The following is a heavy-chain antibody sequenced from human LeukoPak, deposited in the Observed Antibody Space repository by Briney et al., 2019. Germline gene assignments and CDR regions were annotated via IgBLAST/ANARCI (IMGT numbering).Heavy chain of an antibody. V-gene: IGHV1-69*13. CDR2: IIPIFGTA. CDR3: ARGVRRRELLPVFDY. J-gene: IGHJ4*02. Sequence: ASVKVSCKASGGTFSSYAISWVRQAPGQGLGWMEGIIPIFGTANYAQKFQGRVTITADESTSTAYMELSSLRSEDTAVYYCARGVRRRELLPVFDYWGQGTLVTVSS. CDR1: GGTFSSYA. D-gene: IGHD1-26*01.